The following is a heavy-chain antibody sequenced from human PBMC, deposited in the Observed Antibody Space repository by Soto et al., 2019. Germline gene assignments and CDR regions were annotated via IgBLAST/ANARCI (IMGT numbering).Heavy chain of an antibody. Sequence: SETLSLTCTVSGGSISSYYWSWIRQPPGKGLEWIGYIYYSGSTNYNPSLKSRVTISVDTSKNQFSLKLSSVTAADTAVYYCARDLLAAAGYDYCYYYMDVWGKGTTVTVSS. V-gene: IGHV4-59*01. J-gene: IGHJ6*03. CDR2: IYYSGST. CDR1: GGSISSYY. D-gene: IGHD6-13*01. CDR3: ARDLLAAAGYDYCYYYMDV.